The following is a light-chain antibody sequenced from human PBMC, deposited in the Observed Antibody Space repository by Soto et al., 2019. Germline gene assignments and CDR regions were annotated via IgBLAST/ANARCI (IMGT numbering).Light chain of an antibody. CDR1: QSIFYSSNNKNY. J-gene: IGKJ1*01. V-gene: IGKV4-1*01. CDR2: WAS. Sequence: DIVMTQSPDSLAVSLGERATINCKSSQSIFYSSNNKNYLAWYQQKPGQPPKLLIYWASTRESGVPDRFSGSGSGTDFTLTISSLQAEDVAVYYCQQYYSSPTWTFGQGTKVDSK. CDR3: QQYYSSPTWT.